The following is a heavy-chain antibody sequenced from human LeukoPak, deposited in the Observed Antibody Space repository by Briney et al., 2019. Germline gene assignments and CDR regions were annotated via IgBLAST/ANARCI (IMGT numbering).Heavy chain of an antibody. CDR2: IYYSGST. Sequence: PSETLSLTCTVSGGSISSYYWSWIRQPPGKELEWIGYIYYSGSTNYNPSLKSRVTISVDTSKNQFSLKLSSVTAADTAVYYCARRRDGYNDIWGQGTMVTVSS. CDR3: ARRRDGYNDI. J-gene: IGHJ3*02. D-gene: IGHD5-24*01. CDR1: GGSISSYY. V-gene: IGHV4-59*08.